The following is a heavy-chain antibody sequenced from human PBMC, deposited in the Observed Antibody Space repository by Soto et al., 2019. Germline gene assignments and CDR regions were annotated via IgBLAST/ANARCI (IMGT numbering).Heavy chain of an antibody. CDR1: GYTFTSYD. D-gene: IGHD3-22*01. CDR3: AGSERGYYDSSGYYLIDAFDI. J-gene: IGHJ3*02. CDR2: MNPNSGNT. Sequence: GASVKVSCKASGYTFTSYDINWVRQATGQGLEWMGWMNPNSGNTGYAQKFQGRVTMTRNTSISTAYMELSSLRSGDTAVYYCAGSERGYYDSSGYYLIDAFDIWGQGTMVTVSS. V-gene: IGHV1-8*01.